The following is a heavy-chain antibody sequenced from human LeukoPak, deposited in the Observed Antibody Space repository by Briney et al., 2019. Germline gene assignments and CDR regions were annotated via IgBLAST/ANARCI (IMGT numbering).Heavy chain of an antibody. CDR3: AREAGYSSSWSLY. D-gene: IGHD6-13*01. V-gene: IGHV3-21*01. Sequence: GGSLRLSCAASGFIFSNYKMNWVRQAPGKGLEWVSSISSSSSYIDYADSVKGRFTISRDNAKNSLYLQMNSLRAEDTAVYYCAREAGYSSSWSLYWGQGTLVTVSS. J-gene: IGHJ4*02. CDR1: GFIFSNYK. CDR2: ISSSSSYI.